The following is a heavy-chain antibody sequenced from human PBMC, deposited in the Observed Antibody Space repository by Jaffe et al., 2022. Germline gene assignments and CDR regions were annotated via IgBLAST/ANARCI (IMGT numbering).Heavy chain of an antibody. D-gene: IGHD2-21*02. Sequence: EVQLVESGGDLVQPGGSLRLSCAASGLTVSSDYMSWVRQAPGKGLEWVSVLYAGGSTYYADSVKGRFTISRDNSKNTLFLQMNTLTAEDTAVYYCARGGGAYCGNDCYRTFDYWGQGTLVTVSS. CDR1: GLTVSSDY. CDR3: ARGGGAYCGNDCYRTFDY. J-gene: IGHJ4*02. V-gene: IGHV3-66*02. CDR2: LYAGGST.